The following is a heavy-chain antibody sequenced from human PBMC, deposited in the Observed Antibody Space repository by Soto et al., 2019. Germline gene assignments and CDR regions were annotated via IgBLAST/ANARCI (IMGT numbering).Heavy chain of an antibody. V-gene: IGHV4-39*01. CDR3: ARLQAAVPHY. CDR2: IFYDGYT. J-gene: IGHJ4*02. D-gene: IGHD6-25*01. Sequence: QVQLQESGPGLVMPSETLSLTCTVSGYSISGSPYFWGWIRQPPGKRLEWIGSIFYDGYTLYTPSLKSRVTISVDTSKNQFSLNLTSVAAADTAIYFCARLQAAVPHYWGQGILVTVSS. CDR1: GYSISGSPYF.